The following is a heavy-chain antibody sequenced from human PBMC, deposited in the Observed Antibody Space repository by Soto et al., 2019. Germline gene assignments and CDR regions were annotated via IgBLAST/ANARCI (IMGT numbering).Heavy chain of an antibody. D-gene: IGHD3-22*01. Sequence: GGSLRLSCAASGFTFSSYSMNWVRQAPGKGLEWVSSISSSSSYIYYADSVKGRFTISRDNAKNSLYLQMNSLRAEDTAVYYCASPLGYYYDSSGYPVDYWGQGTLVTVSS. J-gene: IGHJ4*02. CDR3: ASPLGYYYDSSGYPVDY. V-gene: IGHV3-21*01. CDR2: ISSSSSYI. CDR1: GFTFSSYS.